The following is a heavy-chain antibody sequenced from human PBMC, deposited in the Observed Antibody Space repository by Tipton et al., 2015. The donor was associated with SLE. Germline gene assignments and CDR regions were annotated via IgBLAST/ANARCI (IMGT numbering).Heavy chain of an antibody. Sequence: LRLSCAVYGGSFSGYYWSWIRQPPGKGLEWIGEINHSGSTNYNPSLKSRVTISVDTSKNQFSLKLSSVTAADTAVYYCARAAGIAVVGWGQGTLVTVSS. V-gene: IGHV4-34*01. J-gene: IGHJ4*02. D-gene: IGHD6-19*01. CDR2: INHSGST. CDR1: GGSFSGYY. CDR3: ARAAGIAVVG.